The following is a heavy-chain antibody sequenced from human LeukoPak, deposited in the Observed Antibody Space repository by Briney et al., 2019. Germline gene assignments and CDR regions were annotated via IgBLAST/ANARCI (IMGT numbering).Heavy chain of an antibody. J-gene: IGHJ4*02. Sequence: GASVKVSCKASGYTFTSYDINWVRQATGQGLEWMGWMTPNSGNTGYAQKFQGRVTMTRNTSISTAYMELSSLRSEDTAVYYCARRYRPGYSSSWYRLGFFDYWGQGTLVTVSS. CDR2: MTPNSGNT. V-gene: IGHV1-8*01. D-gene: IGHD6-13*01. CDR1: GYTFTSYD. CDR3: ARRYRPGYSSSWYRLGFFDY.